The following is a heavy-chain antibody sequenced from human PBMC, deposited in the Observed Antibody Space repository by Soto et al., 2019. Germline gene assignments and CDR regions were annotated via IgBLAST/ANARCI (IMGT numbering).Heavy chain of an antibody. D-gene: IGHD2-15*01. CDR2: INHSGST. Sequence: PSETLSLTCAVYGGSFSGYYWSWIRQPPGRGLEWIGEINHSGSTNYNPSLKSRVTISVDTSKNQFSLKLSSVTAADTAVYYCAREVVAATLGPYFDYWGQGTLVTVSS. J-gene: IGHJ4*02. CDR3: AREVVAATLGPYFDY. V-gene: IGHV4-34*01. CDR1: GGSFSGYY.